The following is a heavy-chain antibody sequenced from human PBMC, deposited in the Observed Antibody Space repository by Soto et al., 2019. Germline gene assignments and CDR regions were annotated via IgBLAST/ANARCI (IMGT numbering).Heavy chain of an antibody. J-gene: IGHJ6*03. CDR2: ISGNNGNT. Sequence: QVRLVQSGAEVKKPGASVKVSCKASGYTFNTYGISWVRQAPGQGLEWMGWISGNNGNTNYAQNLQGRVSMTTDTSTSTAYMELRSLRSDDTAVYYCVRDYYGSGSPYYSYYYMDVWGKGTTVTVSS. D-gene: IGHD3-10*01. CDR3: VRDYYGSGSPYYSYYYMDV. CDR1: GYTFNTYG. V-gene: IGHV1-18*01.